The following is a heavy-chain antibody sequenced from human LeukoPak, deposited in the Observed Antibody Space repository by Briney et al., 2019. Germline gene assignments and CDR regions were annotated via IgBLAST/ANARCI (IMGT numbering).Heavy chain of an antibody. Sequence: PGGSLRLSCAASGFAFSTYPMHWVRQAPGTGLEWVTVISFDGTNKYYGDSVKGRFTVSRDNSNNTLFLQMNSLRAEDTAVYYCTREKGYRYGFNYYYYMDVWGKGTTATVSS. CDR1: GFAFSTYP. J-gene: IGHJ6*03. CDR3: TREKGYRYGFNYYYYMDV. D-gene: IGHD5-18*01. CDR2: ISFDGTNK. V-gene: IGHV3-30*04.